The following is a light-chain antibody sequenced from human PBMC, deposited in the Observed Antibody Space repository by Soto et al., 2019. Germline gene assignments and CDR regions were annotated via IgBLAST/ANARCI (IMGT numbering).Light chain of an antibody. CDR3: QQYNTYSIT. Sequence: DIQMTQSPSTLSASVGDRVTITCRASQSISNWLAWYQQKPGKAPKLLIYKASSLESGVPSRFSGSGSGTEFTLTISSLQADDFASYYCQQYNTYSITFGQGTRLEIK. CDR2: KAS. J-gene: IGKJ5*01. CDR1: QSISNW. V-gene: IGKV1-5*03.